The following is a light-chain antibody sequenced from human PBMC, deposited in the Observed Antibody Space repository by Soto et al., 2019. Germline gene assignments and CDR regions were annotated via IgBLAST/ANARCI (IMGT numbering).Light chain of an antibody. V-gene: IGKV1-27*01. CDR3: QKYNSAPWT. J-gene: IGKJ1*01. CDR2: AAS. CDR1: QDIYKY. Sequence: DIQMTQSPSSLSASVGDTVTITCRASQDIYKYLAWYQQKPGKVPKLLISAASTLHSGVPSRYRGSGSGTDFSLNITNLQPEDVATYYCQKYNSAPWTFGPGTNVEIK.